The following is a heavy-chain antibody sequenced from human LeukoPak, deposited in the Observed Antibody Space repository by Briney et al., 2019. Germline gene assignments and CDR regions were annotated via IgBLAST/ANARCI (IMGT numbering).Heavy chain of an antibody. Sequence: SETLSLTCAVYGGSFSGYYWSWIRQPPGKGLEWIGEINHSGSTNYNPPLKSRVTISVDTSKNQFSLKLSSVTAADTAVYYCARGHADNRYFDYWGQGTLVTVSS. CDR1: GGSFSGYY. CDR2: INHSGST. V-gene: IGHV4-34*01. J-gene: IGHJ4*02. CDR3: ARGHADNRYFDY.